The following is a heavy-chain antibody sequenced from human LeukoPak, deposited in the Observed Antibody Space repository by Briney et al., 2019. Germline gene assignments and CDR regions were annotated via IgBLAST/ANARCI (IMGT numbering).Heavy chain of an antibody. CDR1: GGTFSSYA. CDR2: IIPIFGTA. V-gene: IGHV1-69*05. Sequence: GASVKVSCKASGGTFSSYAISWVRQAPGQGLEWMGGIIPIFGTASYAQKFQGRVTMTRDMSTSTVYMELSSLRSEDTAVYYCARCPAVGEGADYWGQGTLVTVSS. J-gene: IGHJ4*02. CDR3: ARCPAVGEGADY. D-gene: IGHD1-26*01.